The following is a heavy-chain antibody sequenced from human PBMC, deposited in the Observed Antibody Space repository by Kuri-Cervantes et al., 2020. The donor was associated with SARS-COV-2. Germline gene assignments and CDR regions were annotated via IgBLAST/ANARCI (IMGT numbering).Heavy chain of an antibody. D-gene: IGHD3-22*01. Sequence: SETLSLTCTVSGGSISSGSYYWSWIRQPAGKGLEWIGYIYTSGSTNYNPSLKSRVTISVDTSKNQFSLKLSSVTAADTAVYYCARHVEYYDGSGYSYNNLDYWGQGTLVTVSS. CDR2: IYTSGST. V-gene: IGHV4-61*10. CDR1: GGSISSGSYY. J-gene: IGHJ4*02. CDR3: ARHVEYYDGSGYSYNNLDY.